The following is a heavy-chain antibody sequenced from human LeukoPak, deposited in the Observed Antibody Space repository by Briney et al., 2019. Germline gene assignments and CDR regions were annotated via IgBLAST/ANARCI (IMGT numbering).Heavy chain of an antibody. CDR1: GYTFTGYY. V-gene: IGHV1-2*06. J-gene: IGHJ6*02. CDR3: ARGGSSGWYRDYYYYGMDV. D-gene: IGHD6-19*01. Sequence: ASVKVSCKASGYTFTGYYMHWVRQAPGQGLEWMGRINPNSGGTNYAQKFQGRVTMTRDTSISTAYMELSRLRSDDTAVYYCARGGSSGWYRDYYYYGMDVWGQGTTVTVSS. CDR2: INPNSGGT.